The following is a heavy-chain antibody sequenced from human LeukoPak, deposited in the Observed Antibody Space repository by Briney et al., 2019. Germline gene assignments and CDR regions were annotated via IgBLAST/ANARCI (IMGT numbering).Heavy chain of an antibody. V-gene: IGHV1-18*01. CDR1: GYTSTSYG. Sequence: ASVKVSCKASGYTSTSYGISWVRQAPGQGLEWMGWISAYNGNTNYAQKLQGRVTMTTDTSTSTAYMELRSLRSDDTAVYYCARVKTYYDFWSGYYSYYYYYYMDVWGKGTTVTVSS. D-gene: IGHD3-3*01. CDR3: ARVKTYYDFWSGYYSYYYYYYMDV. J-gene: IGHJ6*03. CDR2: ISAYNGNT.